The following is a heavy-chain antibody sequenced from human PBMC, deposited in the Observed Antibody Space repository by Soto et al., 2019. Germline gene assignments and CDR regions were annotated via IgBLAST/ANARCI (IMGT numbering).Heavy chain of an antibody. Sequence: SETLSLTCAVSGGSISSGGYSWSWIRQPPGKGPEWIGYIYHSGSTYYNPSLKSRVTISVDRSKNQSSLKLSSVTAADTAVYYCAAGGGLPRYYWGQGTLVTVSS. CDR1: GGSISSGGYS. J-gene: IGHJ4*02. CDR2: IYHSGST. D-gene: IGHD5-12*01. CDR3: AAGGGLPRYY. V-gene: IGHV4-30-2*01.